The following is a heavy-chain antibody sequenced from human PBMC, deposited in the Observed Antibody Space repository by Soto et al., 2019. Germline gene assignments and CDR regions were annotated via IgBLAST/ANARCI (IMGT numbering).Heavy chain of an antibody. CDR3: ARDLDYGGNSEASDV. D-gene: IGHD4-17*01. J-gene: IGHJ3*01. Sequence: GGSLRLSCAVSGFTFSDYWMSWVRQAPGKGLEWMANIKQDGNEKYYVDSVKGRFTISRDNAKNSLYLQMNSLRAEDTAMYYCARDLDYGGNSEASDVWGQGKMVTVSS. CDR1: GFTFSDYW. V-gene: IGHV3-7*03. CDR2: IKQDGNEK.